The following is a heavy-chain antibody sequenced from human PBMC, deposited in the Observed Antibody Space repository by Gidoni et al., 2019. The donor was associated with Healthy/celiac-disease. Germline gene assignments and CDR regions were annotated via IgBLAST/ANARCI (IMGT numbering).Heavy chain of an antibody. D-gene: IGHD5-18*01. V-gene: IGHV3-53*01. CDR3: ARDPGDSYGPNYYYYGMDV. CDR2: IYSGGSK. Sequence: EVQLVESGGGLIKPGGSLRLSCAASGFTVSSNYMSWFRQAPGKGLEWVSVIYSGGSKYYADSVKGRFTISRDNSKNTLYLQMNSLRAEDTAVYYCARDPGDSYGPNYYYYGMDVWGQGTTVTVSS. J-gene: IGHJ6*02. CDR1: GFTVSSNY.